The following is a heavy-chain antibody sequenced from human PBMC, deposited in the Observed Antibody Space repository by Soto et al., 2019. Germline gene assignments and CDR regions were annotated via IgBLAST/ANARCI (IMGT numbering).Heavy chain of an antibody. J-gene: IGHJ5*02. Sequence: SETLSLTCAVSGGSISSSNWWSWVRQPPGKGLEWIGEIYHSGSTNYNPSLKSRVTISVDKSKNQFSLKLSSVTAADTAVYYCARDYKSADFGAPVNWFDPWGQGTLVTVSS. CDR3: ARDYKSADFGAPVNWFDP. V-gene: IGHV4-4*02. D-gene: IGHD2-2*01. CDR1: GGSISSSNW. CDR2: IYHSGST.